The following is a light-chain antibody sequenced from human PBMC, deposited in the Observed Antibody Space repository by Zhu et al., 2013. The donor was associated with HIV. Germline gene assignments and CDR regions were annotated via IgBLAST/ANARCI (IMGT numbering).Light chain of an antibody. CDR3: QQRSDWPPSLT. V-gene: IGKV3D-20*02. CDR2: GAS. CDR1: QSVSSSY. J-gene: IGKJ4*01. Sequence: EIVLTQSPATLSLSPGERATLSCRASQSVSSSYLAWYQQKPGQAPRLLIYGASNRATGIPDRFSGRGSGTDFTLTISRLEPEDFAVYYCQQRSDWPPSLTFGGGTKV.